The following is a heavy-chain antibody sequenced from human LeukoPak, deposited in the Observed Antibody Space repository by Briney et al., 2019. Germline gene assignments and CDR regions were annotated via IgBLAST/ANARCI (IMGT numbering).Heavy chain of an antibody. CDR1: GGSISSYY. Sequence: SETLSLTCTVSGGSISSYYWSWIRQPPGKGLEWIGYIYYSGSTNYNPSLKSRVTISVDTSKNQFSLKLSSVTAADTAVYYCARDPGGYWGQGTLVTVSS. D-gene: IGHD2-15*01. V-gene: IGHV4-59*01. CDR2: IYYSGST. CDR3: ARDPGGY. J-gene: IGHJ4*02.